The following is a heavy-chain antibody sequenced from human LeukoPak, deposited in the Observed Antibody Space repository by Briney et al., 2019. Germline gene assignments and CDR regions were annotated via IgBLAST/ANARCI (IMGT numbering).Heavy chain of an antibody. CDR1: GFTFSDYG. V-gene: IGHV3-30*02. CDR3: AKDNWYQVPILGGLDN. CDR2: LQYDGNNK. Sequence: PGGSLRLSCEASGFTFSDYGMHWVRQAPGKGLEWVAFLQYDGNNKYYADSVKGRFTVSGDNSKNTLFLQMNSLRPEDTAIYYCAKDNWYQVPILGGLDNWGQGTLVTVSS. J-gene: IGHJ4*02. D-gene: IGHD2-15*01.